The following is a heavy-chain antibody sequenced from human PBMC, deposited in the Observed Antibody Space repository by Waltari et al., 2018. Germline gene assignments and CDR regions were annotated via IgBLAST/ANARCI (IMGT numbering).Heavy chain of an antibody. J-gene: IGHJ4*02. Sequence: QVQLVQSGAEVKKPGASVKVSCKASGYTFPGYYMPWVRQAPGQGLEWMGWINPNSGGTNYAQKFQGRVTMTRDTSISTAYMELSRLRSDDTAVYYCARADDDYGDYDPFDYWGQGTLVTVSS. CDR1: GYTFPGYY. D-gene: IGHD4-17*01. CDR3: ARADDDYGDYDPFDY. V-gene: IGHV1-2*02. CDR2: INPNSGGT.